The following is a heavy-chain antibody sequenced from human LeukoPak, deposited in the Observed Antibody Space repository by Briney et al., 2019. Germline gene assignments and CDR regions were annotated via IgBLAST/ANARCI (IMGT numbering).Heavy chain of an antibody. CDR1: GFTFSDYT. V-gene: IGHV3-64*02. CDR2: ITSNGAYT. Sequence: SGGSLRLSCAASGFTFSDYTIHWVRQAPGKRLQPVSAITSNGAYTHYADSVKGRFTISRDNSRNAVFLQMGGLRIEDMAVYYCARVKMGATVSDYYYYYMDVWGTGTTVTVSS. D-gene: IGHD1-26*01. CDR3: ARVKMGATVSDYYYYYMDV. J-gene: IGHJ6*03.